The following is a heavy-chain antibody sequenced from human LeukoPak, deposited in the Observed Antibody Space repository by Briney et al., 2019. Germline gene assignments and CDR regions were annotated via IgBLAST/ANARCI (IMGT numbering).Heavy chain of an antibody. CDR3: ARGGPCQVATVYWFFDL. Sequence: ASVKVSCKASRYTFTHYYMHWVGQAPGQGLEWMGSIKPNNGGTSSPQRCQGRVTMTRHTYSPTAYMDLSRLSSADTAVYCCARGGPCQVATVYWFFDLWGRGTLVTVSS. CDR1: RYTFTHYY. V-gene: IGHV1-2*02. J-gene: IGHJ2*01. D-gene: IGHD4-11*01. CDR2: IKPNNGGT.